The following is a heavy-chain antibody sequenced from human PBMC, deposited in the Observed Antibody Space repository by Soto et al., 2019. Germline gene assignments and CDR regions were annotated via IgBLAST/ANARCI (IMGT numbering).Heavy chain of an antibody. D-gene: IGHD6-13*01. CDR1: GFTFSSYG. CDR2: ISYDASNK. V-gene: IGHV3-30*18. CDR3: AKDGYSSSWYSIVGNYYYYYGMDV. Sequence: GESLKISCAASGFTFSSYGMHWVRQAPGKGLERVAVISYDASNKYYADSVKGRFTISRDNSKNTLYLQMNSLKAEETAVYYCAKDGYSSSWYSIVGNYYYYYGMDVWGQGTTVTVSS. J-gene: IGHJ6*02.